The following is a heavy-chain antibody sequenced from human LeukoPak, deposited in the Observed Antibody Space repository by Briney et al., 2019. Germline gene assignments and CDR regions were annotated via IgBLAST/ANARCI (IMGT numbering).Heavy chain of an antibody. CDR3: AYGDYGSGAFDI. V-gene: IGHV3-30*03. CDR1: GFTFSSYG. D-gene: IGHD4-17*01. CDR2: ISYDGSNK. Sequence: GGSLRLSCAASGFTFSSYGMHWVRQAPGKGLEWVAVISYDGSNKYYADSVKGRFTISGDNSKNTLYLQMNSLRAEDTAVYYCAYGDYGSGAFDIWGQGTMVTVSS. J-gene: IGHJ3*02.